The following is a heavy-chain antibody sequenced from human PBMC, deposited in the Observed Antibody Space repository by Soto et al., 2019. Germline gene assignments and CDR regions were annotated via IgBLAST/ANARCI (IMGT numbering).Heavy chain of an antibody. CDR3: ARLSPGVGTVTTRRWFDP. D-gene: IGHD4-17*01. J-gene: IGHJ5*02. CDR1: GGSISSYY. V-gene: IGHV4-59*08. CDR2: IYYSGST. Sequence: QVQLQESGPGLVKPSETLSLTCTVSGGSISSYYWSWIRQPPGKGLEWIGYIYYSGSTNYNPSLKSRVTISVDTSKNQFSLKLSSVTAADTAVYYCARLSPGVGTVTTRRWFDPWGQGTLVTVSS.